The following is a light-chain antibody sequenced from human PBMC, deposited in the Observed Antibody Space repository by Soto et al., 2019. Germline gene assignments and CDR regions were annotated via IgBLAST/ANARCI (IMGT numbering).Light chain of an antibody. Sequence: EIMLTQSPATLSLSPGERATLSCRASQSVSSYLAWYQRKPGQAPRLLIYDASNRATGIPARFSGSGSGSDFTLAISSLEPEAFAVYYCQPRSNWLFTFGPGTKVDIK. V-gene: IGKV3-11*01. CDR2: DAS. J-gene: IGKJ3*01. CDR1: QSVSSY. CDR3: QPRSNWLFT.